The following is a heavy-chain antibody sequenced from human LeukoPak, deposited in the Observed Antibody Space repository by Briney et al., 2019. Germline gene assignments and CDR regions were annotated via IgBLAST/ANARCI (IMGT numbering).Heavy chain of an antibody. CDR3: ATDLGMILVPDAFDM. V-gene: IGHV1-2*02. Sequence: ASVKVSCKASGYTFTGYYIHWVRQAPGQGLEWMGWMNPNSGGTNYAQKFQGRVTMTRDTSIRTAYMGLRRLKSDDTAVYYCATDLGMILVPDAFDMWGQGTMVTVSS. CDR2: MNPNSGGT. CDR1: GYTFTGYY. D-gene: IGHD3-22*01. J-gene: IGHJ3*02.